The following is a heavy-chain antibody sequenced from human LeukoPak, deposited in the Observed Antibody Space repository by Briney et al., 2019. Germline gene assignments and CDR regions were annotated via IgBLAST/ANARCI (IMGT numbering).Heavy chain of an antibody. V-gene: IGHV4-59*01. Sequence: SETLSLTCTVSGGSIRNYSWNWIRQSPGKGLEWIANIHDSGSTNYNPSLKRRVTISVDTSKNQFSLKVTSVTAADTAVYYCARSYAFWNGYHDSWGQGTRVTVSS. CDR2: IHDSGST. CDR3: ARSYAFWNGYHDS. CDR1: GGSIRNYS. D-gene: IGHD3-3*01. J-gene: IGHJ4*02.